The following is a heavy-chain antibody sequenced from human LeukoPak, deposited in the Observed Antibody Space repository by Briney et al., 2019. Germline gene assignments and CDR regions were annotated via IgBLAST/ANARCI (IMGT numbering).Heavy chain of an antibody. CDR1: GFISSNSG. J-gene: IGHJ3*02. V-gene: IGHV3-30*02. Sequence: GGPLRLSCPAFGFISSNSGLHWVRQLQGKGLEWGAFIRYDGSKQYYADSVKGRFAISRDNSKNTVFLQMNSLRAEDTAVYYCARRVLAYVGAFDIWGQGTMVTVSS. D-gene: IGHD2-8*01. CDR3: ARRVLAYVGAFDI. CDR2: IRYDGSKQ.